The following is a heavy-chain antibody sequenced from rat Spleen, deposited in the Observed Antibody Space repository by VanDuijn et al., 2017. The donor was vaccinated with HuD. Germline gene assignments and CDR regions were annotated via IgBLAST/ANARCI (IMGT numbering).Heavy chain of an antibody. Sequence: EVQLVESGGGLVQPGRSMKLSCAASGFTFSNYDMAWVRQAPKKGLEWVASISSGGGGTYYRDSVKGRFTISRDNAKSTLSLQMDSLRSEDTASYYCVRHGYTRYYFDYWGQGVMVTVSS. CDR2: ISSGGGGT. CDR3: VRHGYTRYYFDY. CDR1: GFTFSNYD. D-gene: IGHD1-9*01. J-gene: IGHJ2*01. V-gene: IGHV5-25*01.